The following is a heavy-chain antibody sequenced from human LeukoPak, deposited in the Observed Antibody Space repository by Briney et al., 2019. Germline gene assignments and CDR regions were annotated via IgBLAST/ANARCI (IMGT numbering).Heavy chain of an antibody. D-gene: IGHD3-9*01. J-gene: IGHJ4*02. CDR2: IRGDNGNT. CDR3: ARVDLLTGYYFFDY. CDR1: GYTFSNYG. V-gene: IGHV1-18*01. Sequence: GASVKVSCKASGYTFSNYGISWVRQAPGQGLEWVGWIRGDNGNTNYAQKLQGRVTMTTDTSTSTAYMELSSLGSDETAVYYCARVDLLTGYYFFDYWGQGTLVTVSS.